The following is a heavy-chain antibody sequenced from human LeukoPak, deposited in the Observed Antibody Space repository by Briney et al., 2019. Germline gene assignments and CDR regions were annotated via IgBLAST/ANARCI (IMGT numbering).Heavy chain of an antibody. D-gene: IGHD3-10*01. V-gene: IGHV3-11*01. CDR2: ISSSSGSTI. J-gene: IGHJ4*02. CDR3: ARAPGRGRYYFDY. CDR1: GFTFSDYY. Sequence: GGSLRLSCAASGFTFSDYYMSWIRQAPGKGLEWVSYISSSSGSTIYYADSVKGRFTISRDNAKNSLYLQMNSLRAEDTAVYYCARAPGRGRYYFDYWGQGTLVTVSS.